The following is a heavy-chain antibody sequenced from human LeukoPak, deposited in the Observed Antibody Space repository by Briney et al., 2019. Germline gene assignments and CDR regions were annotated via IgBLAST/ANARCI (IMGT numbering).Heavy chain of an antibody. CDR1: GGSISSSSYY. CDR2: IYYSGST. Sequence: PSETLSLTCTVSGGSISSSSYYWGWIRQPPGKGLEWIGSIYYSGSTYYNPSLKSRVTISVDTSKNQCSLKLSSVTAADTAVYYCARQELYYYDSSGPTENWFDPWGQGTLVTVSS. CDR3: ARQELYYYDSSGPTENWFDP. J-gene: IGHJ5*02. V-gene: IGHV4-39*01. D-gene: IGHD3-22*01.